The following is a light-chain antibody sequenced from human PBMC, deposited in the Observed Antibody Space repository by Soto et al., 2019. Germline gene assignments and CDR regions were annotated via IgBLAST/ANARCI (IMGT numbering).Light chain of an antibody. V-gene: IGKV3-15*01. CDR2: GAF. CDR1: QSVGIN. Sequence: EIVMTQSPATLSVSPGERATLSCRASQSVGINVAWYQQKPGQAPRLLIYGAFSRATGGPARSSGSGSGTEFTLTITSLHSEDSAVYFCQQYNNWPRTFDQGTKGDIK. J-gene: IGKJ1*01. CDR3: QQYNNWPRT.